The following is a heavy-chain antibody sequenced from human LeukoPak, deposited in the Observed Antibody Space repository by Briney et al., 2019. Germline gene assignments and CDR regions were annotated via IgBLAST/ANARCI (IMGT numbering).Heavy chain of an antibody. D-gene: IGHD4-17*01. CDR2: IKEHGSEK. CDR1: GFTFSNYW. V-gene: IGHV3-7*01. Sequence: GGSLRLSCAASGFTFSNYWMNWVGQAPGKGLEWVANIKEHGSEKYYVDSVKGRFTISRDNARKSLDLQMNSLRAEDTAVYYCARERREYGIDYWGKGTLVTVSS. J-gene: IGHJ4*02. CDR3: ARERREYGIDY.